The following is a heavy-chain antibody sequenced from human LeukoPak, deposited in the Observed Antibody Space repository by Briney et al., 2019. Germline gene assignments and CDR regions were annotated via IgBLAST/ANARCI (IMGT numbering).Heavy chain of an antibody. D-gene: IGHD6-13*01. CDR3: AKTVAAAGTWSFEY. J-gene: IGHJ4*02. CDR1: GFTFSSYA. V-gene: IGHV3-23*01. Sequence: AGRSLRLSCAASGFTFSSYAMSWVRQAPGKGLEWVSAISGSGGSTYYADSVKGRFTISRDNSKNTLYLQMNSLRAEDTAVYYCAKTVAAAGTWSFEYWGQGTLVTVSS. CDR2: ISGSGGST.